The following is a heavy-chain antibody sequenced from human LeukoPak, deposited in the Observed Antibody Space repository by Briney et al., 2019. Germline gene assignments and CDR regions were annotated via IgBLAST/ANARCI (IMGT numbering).Heavy chain of an antibody. CDR1: GFTLRIHW. Sequence: GGSLRLSCAPSGFTLRIHWMSWVGQIPGKGLEWVASIKQDGSEEKFADSVKGRFTIYRDNAKNSVDLQMNSLGAEDTAVYFCANTVRLAGQGYFDYWGQGILVTVSS. V-gene: IGHV3-7*01. CDR3: ANTVRLAGQGYFDY. D-gene: IGHD6-19*01. J-gene: IGHJ4*02. CDR2: IKQDGSEE.